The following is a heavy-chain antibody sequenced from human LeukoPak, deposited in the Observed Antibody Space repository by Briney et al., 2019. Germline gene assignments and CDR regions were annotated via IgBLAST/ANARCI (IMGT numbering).Heavy chain of an antibody. CDR2: ISSSSSYI. V-gene: IGHV3-21*01. D-gene: IGHD3-3*01. J-gene: IGHJ3*02. Sequence: PGGSLRLSCAASGFTFSDYEMNWVRQAPGKGLEWVSSISSSSSYIYYADSVKGRFTISRDNAKNSLYLQMNSLRAEDTAVYYCARDPPDYDFWSGSMPYAFDIWGQGTMVTVSS. CDR3: ARDPPDYDFWSGSMPYAFDI. CDR1: GFTFSDYE.